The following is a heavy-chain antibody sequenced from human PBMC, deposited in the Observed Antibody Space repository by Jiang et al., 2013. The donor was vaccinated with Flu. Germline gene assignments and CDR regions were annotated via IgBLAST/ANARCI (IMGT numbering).Heavy chain of an antibody. J-gene: IGHJ6*02. Sequence: SGGGLVEPGGSLRLSCAASGFTFSSYTMNWVRQAPGKGLEWVSSISKTSAYIYYADSLKGRLTISRDNAKSSLYLQINSLRGEDTAVYYCAREKGSRTYVHYYGMDVWGQGTTVTVSS. V-gene: IGHV3-21*01. CDR2: ISKTSAYI. D-gene: IGHD2-2*01. CDR1: GFTFSSYT. CDR3: AREKGSRTYVHYYGMDV.